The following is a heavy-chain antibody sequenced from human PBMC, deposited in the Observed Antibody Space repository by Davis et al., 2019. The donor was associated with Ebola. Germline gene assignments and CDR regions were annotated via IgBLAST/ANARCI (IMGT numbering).Heavy chain of an antibody. CDR3: AKDPSADAFDI. V-gene: IGHV3-74*01. J-gene: IGHJ3*02. CDR1: GFTFSSYW. Sequence: GESLKISCAASGFTFSSYWMQWVRQAPGKGLVWVSRINSDGSSTNYADSVRGRFTISRDNSKNTLYLQMNSLRAEDTAVYYCAKDPSADAFDIWGQGTMVTVSS. CDR2: INSDGSST.